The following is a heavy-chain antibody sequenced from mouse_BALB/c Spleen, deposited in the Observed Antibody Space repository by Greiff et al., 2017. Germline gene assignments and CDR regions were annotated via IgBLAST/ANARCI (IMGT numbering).Heavy chain of an antibody. J-gene: IGHJ4*01. V-gene: IGHV1-63*02. D-gene: IGHD1-1*01. Sequence: QVQLKESGAELVRPGTSVKISCKASGYTFTNYWLGWVKQRPGHGLEWIGDIYPGGGYTNYNEKFKGKATLTADTSSSTAYMQLSSLTSEDSAVYFCAREWRVTTVVAPYAMDYWGQGTSVTVSS. CDR2: IYPGGGYT. CDR1: GYTFTNYW. CDR3: AREWRVTTVVAPYAMDY.